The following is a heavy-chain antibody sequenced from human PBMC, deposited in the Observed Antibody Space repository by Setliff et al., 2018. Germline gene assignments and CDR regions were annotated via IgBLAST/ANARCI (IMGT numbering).Heavy chain of an antibody. V-gene: IGHV4-38-2*02. Sequence: PSETLSLTCTVSGYSISSGHYWGWIRQPPGKGLEWIGSISHSGSTYYNPSLKSRVTISVDTSKNQFSLKLISVTAADTAVYYCARSAEKYSSGWYQGFDYWGQGTLVTVSS. D-gene: IGHD6-19*01. CDR2: ISHSGST. CDR3: ARSAEKYSSGWYQGFDY. CDR1: GYSISSGHY. J-gene: IGHJ4*02.